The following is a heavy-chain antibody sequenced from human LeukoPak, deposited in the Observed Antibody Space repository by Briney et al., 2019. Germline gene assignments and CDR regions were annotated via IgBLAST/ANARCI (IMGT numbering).Heavy chain of an antibody. D-gene: IGHD3-3*01. CDR3: ARVWSAFDV. J-gene: IGHJ3*01. Sequence: GGSLRLSCAASGFTFSDYSMNWVRQAPGKGLEWVSYITGSASTIYYADSVKGRFTISRDNAKNSVYLQMNSLRAEDTAVYYCARVWSAFDVWGQGTMVTVSS. CDR2: ITGSASTI. CDR1: GFTFSDYS. V-gene: IGHV3-48*04.